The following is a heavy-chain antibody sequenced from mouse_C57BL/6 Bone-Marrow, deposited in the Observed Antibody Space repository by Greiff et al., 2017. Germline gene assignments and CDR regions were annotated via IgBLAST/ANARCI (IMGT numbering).Heavy chain of an antibody. V-gene: IGHV1-5*01. CDR2: IYPGNSDT. CDR3: TRRDHYYGSYFDY. CDR1: GYTFTSYW. J-gene: IGHJ2*01. Sequence: EVQLQQSGTVLARPGASVKMSCKTSGYTFTSYWMHWVKQRPGQGLEWIGAIYPGNSDTSYNQKFKGKAKLTAVTSASTAYMELSSLTNEDSAVYYGTRRDHYYGSYFDYWGQGTTLTVSS. D-gene: IGHD1-1*01.